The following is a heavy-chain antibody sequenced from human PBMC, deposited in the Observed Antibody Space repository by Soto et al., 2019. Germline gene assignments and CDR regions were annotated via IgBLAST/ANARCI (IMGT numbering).Heavy chain of an antibody. Sequence: ASVKVSCKASGGTFSSYAISWVRQAPGQGLEWMGGIIPIFGTANYAQRFQGRVTITADESTSTAYMELSSLRSEDTAVYYCAARIRLFLEWLFYHVWGQGTTVTVSS. CDR3: AARIRLFLEWLFYHV. V-gene: IGHV1-69*13. CDR1: GGTFSSYA. D-gene: IGHD3-3*01. CDR2: IIPIFGTA. J-gene: IGHJ6*02.